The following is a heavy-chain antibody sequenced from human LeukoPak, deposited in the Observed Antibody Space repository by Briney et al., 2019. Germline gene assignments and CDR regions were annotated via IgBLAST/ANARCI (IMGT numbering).Heavy chain of an antibody. CDR3: ATGLSSSSGFDY. D-gene: IGHD6-6*01. CDR1: GYTFTSFD. Sequence: ASVKVSCKASGYTFTSFDINWVRQAPGQGLEWMGGIIPISGTADYAQKFQGRVTITTDESTSTAYTELSSLRSEDTAIYYCATGLSSSSGFDYWGQGTLVTVSS. J-gene: IGHJ4*02. CDR2: IIPISGTA. V-gene: IGHV1-69*05.